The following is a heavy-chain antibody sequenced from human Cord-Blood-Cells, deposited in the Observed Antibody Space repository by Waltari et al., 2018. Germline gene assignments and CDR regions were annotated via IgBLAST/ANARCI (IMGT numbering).Heavy chain of an antibody. V-gene: IGHV4-4*02. CDR1: GGSISSSNW. Sequence: QVQLQESGPGLVKPSGTLSLTCVVSGGSISSSNWWSRVRQPPGKGLEWMGEIYHSGSTNYNPSLKSRVTISVDKSKNQFSLKLSSVTAADTAVYYCASGGPPQSSSSSGHAFDIWGQGTMVTVSS. CDR2: IYHSGST. D-gene: IGHD6-6*01. CDR3: ASGGPPQSSSSSGHAFDI. J-gene: IGHJ3*02.